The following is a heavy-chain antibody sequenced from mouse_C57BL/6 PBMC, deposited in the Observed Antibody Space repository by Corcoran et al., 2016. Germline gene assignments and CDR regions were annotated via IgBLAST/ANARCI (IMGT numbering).Heavy chain of an antibody. CDR3: ARRIYDGYSEEDY. D-gene: IGHD2-3*01. CDR1: GYTFTTYG. CDR2: INTYSGVP. J-gene: IGHJ2*01. V-gene: IGHV9-3*01. Sequence: QIQLVQSGPELKKPGETVKISCKASGYTFTTYGMNWVKQAPGKGLKWMGRINTYSGVPTYADDFKGRFAFSLKTSASTAYLQINNLKNEDTATYFCARRIYDGYSEEDYWGQGTTLTVSS.